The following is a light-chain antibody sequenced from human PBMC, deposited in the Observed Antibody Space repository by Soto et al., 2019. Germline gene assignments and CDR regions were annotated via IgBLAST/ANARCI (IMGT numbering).Light chain of an antibody. CDR3: QHYGGVWT. CDR2: DAS. Sequence: DIRMTQSPSTLSASVGDRVTITCRASQSFRNRLAWNQQKQGKAPKVLSKDASSLKSGLPSRFRGSGSATEFILTISSLQPDDFATYHCQHYGGVWTFGQGTKVEIK. V-gene: IGKV1-5*01. CDR1: QSFRNR. J-gene: IGKJ1*01.